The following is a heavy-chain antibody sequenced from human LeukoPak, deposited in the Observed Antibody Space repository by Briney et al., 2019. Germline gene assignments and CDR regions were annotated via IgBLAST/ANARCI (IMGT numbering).Heavy chain of an antibody. CDR2: IWYDGSDK. J-gene: IGHJ6*02. D-gene: IGHD2-15*01. CDR1: GFTFNTYG. V-gene: IGHV3-33*01. CDR3: ARVGCTGGSCLAYNYYAMDV. Sequence: HPGGSLRLSCAASGFTFNTYGMNWVRQAPGKGLEWVAIIWYDGSDKYYAEPVKGRFTISSDNSKNTLYLQVNSLRAEDTAVYYRARVGCTGGSCLAYNYYAMDVWGQGTTVTVSS.